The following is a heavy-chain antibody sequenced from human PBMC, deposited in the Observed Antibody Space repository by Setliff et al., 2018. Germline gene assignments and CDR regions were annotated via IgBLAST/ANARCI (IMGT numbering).Heavy chain of an antibody. Sequence: ASVKVSCKASGYNFITYSMHWVRQTPGRGLEWMGWINTNTGNPKYAQGFTGRFVFSLDTSVSTAYLQISGLKTEDTAVYYCARALTYCNTVSCYYFDFWGRGTLVTVSS. V-gene: IGHV7-4-1*02. J-gene: IGHJ4*01. CDR1: GYNFITYS. CDR2: INTNTGNP. CDR3: ARALTYCNTVSCYYFDF. D-gene: IGHD2-2*01.